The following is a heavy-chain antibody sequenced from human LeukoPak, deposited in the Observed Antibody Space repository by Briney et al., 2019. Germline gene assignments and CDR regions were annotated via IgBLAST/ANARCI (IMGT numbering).Heavy chain of an antibody. CDR3: ARHRPGPYDY. CDR2: IYYSGST. V-gene: IGHV4-59*08. CDR1: GGSISSYH. J-gene: IGHJ4*02. Sequence: SETLSLTCTVSGGSISSYHWSWIRQPPRKALEWIGYIYYSGSTNYNPSLNSRLTISVDTSKNQFSLKLSSVTAADTAVYYCARHRPGPYDYWGQGTLVTVSS.